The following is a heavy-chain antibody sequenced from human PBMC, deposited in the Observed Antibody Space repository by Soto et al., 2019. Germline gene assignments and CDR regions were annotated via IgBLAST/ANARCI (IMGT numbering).Heavy chain of an antibody. CDR2: IYSGGST. Sequence: WGSLRLSCAASGFTVSDNYMNWGRQAPGKGLEWVSVIYSGGSTYYTDSGKGRFTISRENSQNTLYLQKNSLRAEHTAVYYCARGYPTGGNGLKVWGQGTTVTVSS. V-gene: IGHV3-53*01. CDR3: ARGYPTGGNGLKV. J-gene: IGHJ6*02. CDR1: GFTVSDNY. D-gene: IGHD2-15*01.